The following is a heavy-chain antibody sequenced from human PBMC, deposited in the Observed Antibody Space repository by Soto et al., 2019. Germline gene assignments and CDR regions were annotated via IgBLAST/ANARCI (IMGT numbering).Heavy chain of an antibody. CDR1: GFVFRNYW. J-gene: IGHJ5*01. V-gene: IGHV3-7*01. CDR2: IKQDGSET. CDR3: TRDWDS. Sequence: GGSLRLSCAVSGFVFRNYWMAWARQAPGKGLEWVAVIKQDGSETHYVDSVRGRFTISRDNAKNSLYLQMNSLRVDDTAVYYCTRDWDSWGHGTLGTVSS.